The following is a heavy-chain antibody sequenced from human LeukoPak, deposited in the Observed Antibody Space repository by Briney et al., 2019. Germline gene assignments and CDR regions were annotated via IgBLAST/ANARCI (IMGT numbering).Heavy chain of an antibody. CDR2: INPSGGST. D-gene: IGHD3-10*01. V-gene: IGHV1-46*01. J-gene: IGHJ4*02. CDR3: AREYGSGSYFY. CDR1: GDTFTSYY. Sequence: ASVTVSCKASGDTFTSYYMHWVRQAPGQGLEWMGIINPSGGSTSYAQKFQGRVTMTRDTSTSTVYMELSSLRSEDTAVYYCAREYGSGSYFYWGQGTLVTVSS.